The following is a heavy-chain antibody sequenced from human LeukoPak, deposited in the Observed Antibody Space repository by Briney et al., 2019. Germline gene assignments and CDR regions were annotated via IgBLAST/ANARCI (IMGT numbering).Heavy chain of an antibody. Sequence: GGSLRLSCAASGFTFSSHAMSWVRQAPGKGLEWVSAISGSGGSTYYADSVKGRFTISRDNSKNTLYLQMNSLRAEDTAVYYCAKDTNYDIVVEYFQHWGQGTLVTVSS. D-gene: IGHD2-15*01. CDR2: ISGSGGST. CDR3: AKDTNYDIVVEYFQH. V-gene: IGHV3-23*01. CDR1: GFTFSSHA. J-gene: IGHJ1*01.